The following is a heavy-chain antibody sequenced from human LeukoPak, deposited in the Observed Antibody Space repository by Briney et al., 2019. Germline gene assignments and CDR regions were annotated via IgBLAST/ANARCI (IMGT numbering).Heavy chain of an antibody. CDR2: INPNSGGT. CDR1: GGTFSSYA. V-gene: IGHV1-2*02. D-gene: IGHD5-18*01. J-gene: IGHJ6*02. Sequence: GASVKVSCKASGGTFSSYAISWVRQAPGQGLEWMGWINPNSGGTNYAQKFQGRVTMTRDTSISTAYMELSRLRSDDTAVYYCARDWIQLWYPYYYYYYGMDVWGQGTTATVSS. CDR3: ARDWIQLWYPYYYYYYGMDV.